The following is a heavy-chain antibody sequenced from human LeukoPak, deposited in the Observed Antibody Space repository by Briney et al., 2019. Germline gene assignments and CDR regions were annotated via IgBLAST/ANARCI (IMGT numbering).Heavy chain of an antibody. Sequence: PGGSLRLSCAAPGFTFRNAWMIWVRQAPGEGLEWVANIKEDGGEKRYVDSVKGRFTISRDNAQNSLYLQMNSLRAEDTAVYYCARASNPWLQLNWGQGTLVTVSS. CDR1: GFTFRNAW. CDR2: IKEDGGEK. V-gene: IGHV3-7*05. J-gene: IGHJ4*02. CDR3: ARASNPWLQLN. D-gene: IGHD5-24*01.